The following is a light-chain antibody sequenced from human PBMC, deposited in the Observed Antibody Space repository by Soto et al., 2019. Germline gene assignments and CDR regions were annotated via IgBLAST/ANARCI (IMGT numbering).Light chain of an antibody. J-gene: IGKJ2*01. CDR2: GAS. CDR3: QQYGSSPKYT. CDR1: QSVSSSY. V-gene: IGKV3-20*01. Sequence: EIVLTQSPGTLSLSPGERATLSCRASQSVSSSYLAWYQQKPGQAPRLLIYGASSRSTGIPDRFSGSRSWTDFTLTISRLEPEDFAVYYCQQYGSSPKYTFGQGTKLEIK.